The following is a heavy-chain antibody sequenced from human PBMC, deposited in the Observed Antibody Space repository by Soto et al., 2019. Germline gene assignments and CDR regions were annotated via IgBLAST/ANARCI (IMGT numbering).Heavy chain of an antibody. V-gene: IGHV3-30-3*01. CDR3: ARDYYDSSRNDY. Sequence: GGSLRISCAASGFTFSSYAMHWVRQAPGKGLEWVAVISYDGSNKYYADSVKGRFTISRDNSKNTLYLQMNSLRVEDTAVYYCARDYYDSSRNDYWGQGTLVTVSS. D-gene: IGHD3-22*01. J-gene: IGHJ4*02. CDR2: ISYDGSNK. CDR1: GFTFSSYA.